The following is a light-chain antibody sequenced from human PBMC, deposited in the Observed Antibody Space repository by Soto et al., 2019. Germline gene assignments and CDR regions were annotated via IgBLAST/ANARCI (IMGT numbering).Light chain of an antibody. CDR3: SSYAGSNNSLYV. V-gene: IGLV2-8*01. Sequence: SPGQSVTISCTGTSSDVGGYNYVSWYQQHPGKAPKLMIYEVSKRPSGVPDRFSGSKSGNTASLTVSGLQAEDEADYYCSSYAGSNNSLYVFGTGTRSPS. J-gene: IGLJ1*01. CDR1: SSDVGGYNY. CDR2: EVS.